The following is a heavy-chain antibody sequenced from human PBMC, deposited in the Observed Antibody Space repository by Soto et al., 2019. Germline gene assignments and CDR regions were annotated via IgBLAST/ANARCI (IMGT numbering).Heavy chain of an antibody. D-gene: IGHD1-26*01. CDR2: SSSTSAYI. CDR1: GFTLSSYS. Sequence: EVQLVESGGGLVKPGGSLRLSCAVSGFTLSSYSMNWVRQAPGKGLEWVSSSSSTSAYIYYGDSVKGRFTVSRDNAENSLYLQMNSLSDEDTAVYFCAREKSGADAWYFDLWGRGTLVTVSS. J-gene: IGHJ2*01. V-gene: IGHV3-21*01. CDR3: AREKSGADAWYFDL.